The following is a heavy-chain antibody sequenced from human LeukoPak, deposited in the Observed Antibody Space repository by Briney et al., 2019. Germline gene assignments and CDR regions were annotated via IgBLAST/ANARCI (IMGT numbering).Heavy chain of an antibody. Sequence: SYTLSLPCTVSGGSITSSSYYGAWIRQPPGKGLEWIGSIYYSGRTFYNPSLKSRVTISADMSKNQFSLKLSSVTGADTSVYYCARRDIVATIDSWGEGTLVTVCS. J-gene: IGHJ4*02. V-gene: IGHV4-39*01. D-gene: IGHD5-12*01. CDR2: IYYSGRT. CDR1: GGSITSSSYY. CDR3: ARRDIVATIDS.